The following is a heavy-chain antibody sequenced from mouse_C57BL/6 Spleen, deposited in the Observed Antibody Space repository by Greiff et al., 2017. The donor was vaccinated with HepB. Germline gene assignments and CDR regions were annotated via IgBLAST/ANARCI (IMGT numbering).Heavy chain of an antibody. V-gene: IGHV1-82*01. J-gene: IGHJ2*01. CDR3: ARRMAVRYFDY. CDR2: IYPGDGDT. CDR1: GYAFSSSW. Sequence: VQLVESGPELVKPGASVKISCKASGYAFSSSWMNWVKQRPGKGLEWIGRIYPGDGDTNYNGKFKGKATLTADKSSSTAYMQLSSLTSEDSAVYFCARRMAVRYFDYWGQGTTLTVSS. D-gene: IGHD2-14*01.